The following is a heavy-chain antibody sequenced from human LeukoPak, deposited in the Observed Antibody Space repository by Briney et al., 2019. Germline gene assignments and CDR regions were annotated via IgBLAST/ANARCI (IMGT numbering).Heavy chain of an antibody. CDR1: GFTFSNAW. J-gene: IGHJ5*02. CDR2: ISGSGGST. D-gene: IGHD3-10*01. CDR3: AKDPNTMVRGVINPNNWFDP. V-gene: IGHV3-23*01. Sequence: GGSLRLSCAASGFTFSNAWMSWVRQAPGKGLEWVSAISGSGGSTYYADSVKGRFTISRDNSKNTLYLQMNSLRAEDTAVYYCAKDPNTMVRGVINPNNWFDPWGQGTLVTVSS.